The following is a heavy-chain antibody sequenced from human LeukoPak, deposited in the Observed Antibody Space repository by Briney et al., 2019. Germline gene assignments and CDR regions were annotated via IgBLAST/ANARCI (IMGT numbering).Heavy chain of an antibody. CDR3: AILGDYVWGSYRDVDY. Sequence: ASVKVSCKASGYTFTGYYMHWVRQAPGQGLEWMGWINPNSGGTNYAQKFQGRVTMTRDTSISTAYMELSRLRSDDTAVYYCAILGDYVWGSYRDVDYWGQGTLVTVSS. D-gene: IGHD3-16*02. J-gene: IGHJ4*02. CDR2: INPNSGGT. V-gene: IGHV1-2*02. CDR1: GYTFTGYY.